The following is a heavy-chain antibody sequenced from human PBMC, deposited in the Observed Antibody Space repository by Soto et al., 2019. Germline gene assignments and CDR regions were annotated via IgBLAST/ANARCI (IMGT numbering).Heavy chain of an antibody. D-gene: IGHD3-22*01. CDR1: RSSISRGYY. CDR3: ARVGPWVPYYYDSSPYTFENWLDP. V-gene: IGHV4-38-2*01. Sequence: ETLSLTCAVSRSSISRGYYWGWLRQPPGKGLEWIGSIYHAGSTYYNPSLTSRFTLSXDMTKNHVSLILKSVTDADTAVYYCARVGPWVPYYYDSSPYTFENWLDPGAQGTMVTVAS. J-gene: IGHJ5*02. CDR2: IYHAGST.